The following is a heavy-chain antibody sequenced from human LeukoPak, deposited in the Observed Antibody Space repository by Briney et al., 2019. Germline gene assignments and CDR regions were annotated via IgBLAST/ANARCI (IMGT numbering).Heavy chain of an antibody. D-gene: IGHD5-24*01. J-gene: IGHJ4*02. CDR2: INHSGST. V-gene: IGHV4-34*01. CDR1: GGSFSGYF. CDR3: ARGARAGYNLEPFDY. Sequence: PSETLSLTCAVYGGSFSGYFWSWIRQPPGQGLEWIGEINHSGSTNYNPSLKSRVTISVDTSKNQFSLKLSSVTAADTAVYYCARGARAGYNLEPFDYWGRGTLVTVSS.